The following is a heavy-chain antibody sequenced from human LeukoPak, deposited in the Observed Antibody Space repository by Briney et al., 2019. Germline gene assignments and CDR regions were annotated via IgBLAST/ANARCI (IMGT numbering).Heavy chain of an antibody. V-gene: IGHV1-2*04. CDR1: GYTFTGYY. Sequence: ASVKVSCKASGYTFTGYYMHWVRQAPGQGLEWMGGINPNSGGTNYAQKFQGWVTMTRDTSISTAYMGLSRLRSDDTAVYYCARERVRGDRYFYYFDYWGQGTLVTVSS. J-gene: IGHJ4*02. D-gene: IGHD3-10*02. CDR3: ARERVRGDRYFYYFDY. CDR2: INPNSGGT.